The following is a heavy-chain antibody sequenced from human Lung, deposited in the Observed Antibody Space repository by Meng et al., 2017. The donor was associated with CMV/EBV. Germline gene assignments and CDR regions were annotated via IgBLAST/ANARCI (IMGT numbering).Heavy chain of an antibody. V-gene: IGHV1-2*02. J-gene: IGHJ4*02. Sequence: ASVXVSXXASGYTFTGYYMYWVRRVPGQGLEWMGWINPKTGGTRYAQKFQGRVSMTRDTSISTAYMELSRLRSDDTAVYYCARDRSVIITENFDFWGQGTLVTVSS. D-gene: IGHD1-14*01. CDR1: GYTFTGYY. CDR3: ARDRSVIITENFDF. CDR2: INPKTGGT.